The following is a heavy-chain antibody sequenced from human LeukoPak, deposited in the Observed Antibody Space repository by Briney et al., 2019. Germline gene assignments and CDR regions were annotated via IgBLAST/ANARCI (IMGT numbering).Heavy chain of an antibody. V-gene: IGHV4-34*01. CDR3: ARVLAAAGSSWYGAFDY. CDR2: INHSGST. J-gene: IGHJ4*02. Sequence: PSETLSLTCAVYGGSFSGYYWSWIRQPPGEGLEWIGEINHSGSTNYNPSLKSRVTISVDTSKNQFSLKLSSVTAADTGVYYCARVLAAAGSSWYGAFDYWGQGTLVTVSS. CDR1: GGSFSGYY. D-gene: IGHD6-13*01.